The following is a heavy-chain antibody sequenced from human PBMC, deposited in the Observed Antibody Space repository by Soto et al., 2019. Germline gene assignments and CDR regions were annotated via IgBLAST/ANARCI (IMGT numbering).Heavy chain of an antibody. V-gene: IGHV3-30*18. Sequence: QEQLVESGGGVIQPGRSPRLSCAASGFTFSTYGMHWVRQAPGKGLEWVGLISYDGRYKYYPDSVKGRFTISRDNSKNTLYLEMNSLRPEDTAVYYCAKDPTYDSSGYYFYYGPDVWGQGTTVTVTS. CDR2: ISYDGRYK. J-gene: IGHJ6*02. CDR3: AKDPTYDSSGYYFYYGPDV. CDR1: GFTFSTYG. D-gene: IGHD3-22*01.